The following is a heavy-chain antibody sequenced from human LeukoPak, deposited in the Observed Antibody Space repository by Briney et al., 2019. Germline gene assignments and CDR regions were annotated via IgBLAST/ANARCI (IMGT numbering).Heavy chain of an antibody. V-gene: IGHV1-8*01. CDR3: VRTPPNWGFDY. CDR1: GYTFTSHD. CDR2: MSPNSGDT. Sequence: ASVKVSCKAPGYTFTSHDINWVRQATGQGLEWMGWMSPNSGDTGYAQKFQGRVTMTSDSSISTAYMELSSLRSEDTAIYYCVRTPPNWGFDYWGQGTLVTVSS. J-gene: IGHJ4*02. D-gene: IGHD7-27*01.